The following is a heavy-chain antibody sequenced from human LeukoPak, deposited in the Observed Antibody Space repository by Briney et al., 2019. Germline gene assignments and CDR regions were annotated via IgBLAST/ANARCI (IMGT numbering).Heavy chain of an antibody. Sequence: SVKVSCKASGGTFSSYAISWVRQAPGQGLEWMGRIIPILGIANYAQKFQGRVTITADKSTSTAYMELSSLRAEDTAVYYCAKGGLLLRIFDYWGQGTLVTVSS. J-gene: IGHJ4*02. V-gene: IGHV1-69*04. CDR3: AKGGLLLRIFDY. CDR1: GGTFSSYA. D-gene: IGHD3-22*01. CDR2: IIPILGIA.